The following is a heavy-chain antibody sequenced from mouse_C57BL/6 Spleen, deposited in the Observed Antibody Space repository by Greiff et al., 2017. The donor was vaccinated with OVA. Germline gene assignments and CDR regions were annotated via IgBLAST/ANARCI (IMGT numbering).Heavy chain of an antibody. J-gene: IGHJ2*01. CDR2: IYPRAGST. CDR3: ARWKGDYFDY. V-gene: IGHV1-85*01. Sequence: VQLQESGPELVKPGASVKLSCKASGYTFTSYDINWVEQRPGQGLEWIGWIYPRAGSTKYNEKFKGKATLTVDTSSSTAYMELHSLTSEDSAVYFCARWKGDYFDYWGQGTTLTVSS. CDR1: GYTFTSYD.